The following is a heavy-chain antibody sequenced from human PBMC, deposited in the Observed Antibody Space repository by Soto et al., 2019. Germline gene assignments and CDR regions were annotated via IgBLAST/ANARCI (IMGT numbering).Heavy chain of an antibody. CDR3: ARQRSMDV. Sequence: GGSLRLSCAASGFSFNDYSMNWVRQAPGKGLEWVSYISRSSGTIYYADSVKGRFTISRDNAKNSLYLQMNSLRAEDTAVYYCARQRSMDVWGQGTTVTVSS. V-gene: IGHV3-48*01. CDR1: GFSFNDYS. CDR2: ISRSSGTI. J-gene: IGHJ6*02.